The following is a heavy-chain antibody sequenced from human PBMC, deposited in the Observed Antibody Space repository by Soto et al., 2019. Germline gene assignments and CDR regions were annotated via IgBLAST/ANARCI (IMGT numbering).Heavy chain of an antibody. CDR3: ARDGT. CDR2: IKQDGSEK. Sequence: EVQLVESGGDLVQPGGSLRVSCAASGFTFSNYWMSWVRQAPGKGLEWVANIKQDGSEKYYVDSVKGRFTISRDNANNSLYLQMNSMRAVDTDVYYCARDGTWGQGTLVTVSS. J-gene: IGHJ5*02. V-gene: IGHV3-7*03. CDR1: GFTFSNYW.